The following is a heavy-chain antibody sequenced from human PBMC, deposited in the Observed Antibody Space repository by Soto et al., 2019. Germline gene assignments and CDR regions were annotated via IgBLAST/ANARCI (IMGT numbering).Heavy chain of an antibody. J-gene: IGHJ5*02. CDR1: GGSITSANSYS. CDR3: ARAVAPYFGTWFDP. V-gene: IGHV4-30-2*01. D-gene: IGHD3-10*01. CDR2: ISHTGST. Sequence: SETLSLTCAVSGGSITSANSYSCSWIRQPPGKGLEWIGSISHTGSTSYNPSLKSRLTMSVDKSKNQFSLRLSSVTAADMAVYYCARAVAPYFGTWFDPWGQGILVTVSS.